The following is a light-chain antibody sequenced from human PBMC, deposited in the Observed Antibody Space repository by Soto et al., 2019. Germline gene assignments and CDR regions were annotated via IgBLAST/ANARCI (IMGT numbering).Light chain of an antibody. J-gene: IGKJ1*01. CDR2: SAS. V-gene: IGKV1-39*01. CDR3: QQSYSPPWT. Sequence: DIQMTQSPSSLSASVGDRVTITCRASQSIGSSLNWYQQKPGKAPKLLIYSASSLQSGVPSRFSGSGSGTDFTLTISSLQPEDFVTFHCQQSYSPPWTFGQGTKVEIK. CDR1: QSIGSS.